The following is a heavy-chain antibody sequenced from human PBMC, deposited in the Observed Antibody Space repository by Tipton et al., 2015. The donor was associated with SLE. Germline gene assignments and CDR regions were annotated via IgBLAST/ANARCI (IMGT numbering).Heavy chain of an antibody. D-gene: IGHD2-8*02. J-gene: IGHJ6*02. CDR3: ARDHCTGGVCSYYYYYYGMDV. Sequence: TLSLTCTVSGVSISSTNSYWDWLRQPPGRGLEWIGTNYYAGSTYYSPSLKSRVTITLDTSKNQFSLKLSSVTAADTAVYYCARDHCTGGVCSYYYYYYGMDVWGQGTTVTVSS. CDR2: NYYAGST. CDR1: GVSISSTNSY. V-gene: IGHV4-39*07.